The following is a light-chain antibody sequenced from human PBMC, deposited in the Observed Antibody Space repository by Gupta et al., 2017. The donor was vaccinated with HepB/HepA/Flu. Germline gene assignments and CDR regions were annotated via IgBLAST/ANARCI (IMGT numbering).Light chain of an antibody. V-gene: IGLV2-23*02. CDR3: CSYAGSRTFGV. Sequence: QSALTQPASVSGSPGPSITISCIGTSSDVGSYKLVSWYQQHPGKAPKLIIYEVSERPSGISTRFSGSKSGNTASLTISGLQSEDEGTYYCCSYAGSRTFGVFGGGTKVTIL. J-gene: IGLJ3*02. CDR1: SSDVGSYKL. CDR2: EVS.